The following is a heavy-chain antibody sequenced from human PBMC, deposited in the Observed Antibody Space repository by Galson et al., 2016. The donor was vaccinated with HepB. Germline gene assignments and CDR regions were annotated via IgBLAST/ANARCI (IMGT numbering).Heavy chain of an antibody. D-gene: IGHD2-15*01. Sequence: LSLTCSVSGASISDDNYYWSWIRQSPGKGLEWIGYMYNSGNTFYNPSLESRVTLSLDTAKNQLSLNFLSLTAADAAVYYCAIGPPDGCGGGTCYLGAFDIWGQGTMVTVS. J-gene: IGHJ3*02. CDR2: MYNSGNT. CDR1: GASISDDNYY. CDR3: AIGPPDGCGGGTCYLGAFDI. V-gene: IGHV4-30-4*01.